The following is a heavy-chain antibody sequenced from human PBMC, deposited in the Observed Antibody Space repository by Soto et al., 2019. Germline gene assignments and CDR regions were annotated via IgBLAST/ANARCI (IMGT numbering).Heavy chain of an antibody. Sequence: SETLSLTCTVSGGSISSSSYYWGWIRQPPGKGLEWIGSIYYSGSTYYNPSLKSRVTISVDTSKNQFSLKLSSVTAADTAVYYCATYYDFWSGYNTYGMDVWGQGTTVTVSS. CDR3: ATYYDFWSGYNTYGMDV. D-gene: IGHD3-3*01. CDR1: GGSISSSSYY. CDR2: IYYSGST. V-gene: IGHV4-39*01. J-gene: IGHJ6*02.